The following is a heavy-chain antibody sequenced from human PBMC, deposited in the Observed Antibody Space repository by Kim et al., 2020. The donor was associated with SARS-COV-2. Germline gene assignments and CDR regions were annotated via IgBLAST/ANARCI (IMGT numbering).Heavy chain of an antibody. V-gene: IGHV1-18*01. CDR3: ARVTSVVVAALTPWAYWYFDL. CDR2: ISAYNGNT. CDR1: GYTFTSYG. Sequence: ASVKVSCKASGYTFTSYGISWVRQAPGQGLEWMGWISAYNGNTNYAQKLQGRVTMTTDTSTSTAYMELRSLRSDDTAVYYCARVTSVVVAALTPWAYWYFDLWGRGTLVTVSS. D-gene: IGHD2-15*01. J-gene: IGHJ2*01.